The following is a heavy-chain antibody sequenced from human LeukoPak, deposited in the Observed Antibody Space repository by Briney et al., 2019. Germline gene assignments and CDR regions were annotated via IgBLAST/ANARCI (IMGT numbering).Heavy chain of an antibody. J-gene: IGHJ4*02. CDR3: ARRRESSGLIFDY. D-gene: IGHD6-19*01. CDR1: GGTFSSYA. V-gene: IGHV1-69*05. Sequence: SVKVSCKASGGTFSSYAISWVRQAPGQGLEWMGRIIPIFGTANYAQKFQGRVTITTDESTSTAYMELSSLRSEDTAVYCCARRRESSGLIFDYWGQGTLVTVSS. CDR2: IIPIFGTA.